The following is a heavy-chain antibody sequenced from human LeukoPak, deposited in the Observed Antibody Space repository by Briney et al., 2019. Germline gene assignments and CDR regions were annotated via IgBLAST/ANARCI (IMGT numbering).Heavy chain of an antibody. CDR3: ARGNSYYYY. V-gene: IGHV4-39*07. J-gene: IGHJ4*02. CDR1: GGSISSSSYY. CDR2: IYYSGST. Sequence: SETLSLTCAVSGGSISSSSYYWGWIRQPPGKGLEWIGSIYYSGSTYYNPSLKSRVTISVDTSKNQFSLRLSSVTAADTAVYYCARGNSYYYYWGQGTLVTVSS. D-gene: IGHD2-21*01.